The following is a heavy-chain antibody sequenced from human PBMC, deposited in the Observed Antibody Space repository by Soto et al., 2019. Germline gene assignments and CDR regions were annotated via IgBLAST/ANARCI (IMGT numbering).Heavy chain of an antibody. CDR3: ARGYRQSGYSSSWVFDY. CDR2: MYYSGST. CDR1: GGSIISGGYY. Sequence: QVQLRESGPGLVKPSQTLSLTCTVSGGSIISGGYYWNWIRQHPGKGMEWIGYMYYSGSTYYNPFLRSRVIISADTTENHFSLKLSSVTASDTAVYFCARGYRQSGYSSSWVFDYWGQGTLVYVSS. J-gene: IGHJ4*02. D-gene: IGHD6-13*01. V-gene: IGHV4-31*03.